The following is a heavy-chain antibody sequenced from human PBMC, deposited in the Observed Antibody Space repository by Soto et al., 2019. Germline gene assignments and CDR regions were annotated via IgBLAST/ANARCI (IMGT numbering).Heavy chain of an antibody. V-gene: IGHV1-69*13. Sequence: SVKVSCKASGDTFSTFAISWVRQAPGQGLEWTGGIIPIFGTPDYAQHFPGRVTISADESTKTAYLELSSLRPEDTAVYYCARSPGITGTRASLYAMDVWGQGTTVTVSS. J-gene: IGHJ6*02. CDR2: IIPIFGTP. CDR1: GDTFSTFA. D-gene: IGHD1-20*01. CDR3: ARSPGITGTRASLYAMDV.